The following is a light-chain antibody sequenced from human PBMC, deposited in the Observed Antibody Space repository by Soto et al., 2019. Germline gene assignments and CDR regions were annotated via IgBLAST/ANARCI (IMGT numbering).Light chain of an antibody. CDR2: GAS. CDR1: QSVSSNY. J-gene: IGKJ1*01. Sequence: ESVFTQSPCTLSLSPGERATLSCRASQSVSSNYLAWYQQKPGQAPRLLIYGASTRATGIPDRFSGSGSGTDFTLTISRLEPEDSAVYYCQQYGSSPTWTFGQGTKV. V-gene: IGKV3-20*01. CDR3: QQYGSSPTWT.